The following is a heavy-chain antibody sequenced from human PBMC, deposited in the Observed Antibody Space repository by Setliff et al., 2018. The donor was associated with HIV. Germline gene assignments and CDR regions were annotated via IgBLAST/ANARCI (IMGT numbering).Heavy chain of an antibody. CDR3: VRGSGYYYFDN. CDR1: EFTFSSYA. D-gene: IGHD3-22*01. J-gene: IGHJ4*02. V-gene: IGHV3-23*01. Sequence: QPGGSLRLSCAASEFTFSSYAMSWVRQAPGKGLEWVSAIGPVGTSTYYADSVKGRFTISRDNSRNTVYLQMNSLSADDTAVYYCVRGSGYYYFDNWGQGALVTVSS. CDR2: IGPVGTST.